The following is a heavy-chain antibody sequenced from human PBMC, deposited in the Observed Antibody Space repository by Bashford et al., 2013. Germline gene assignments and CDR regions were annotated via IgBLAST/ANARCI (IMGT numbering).Heavy chain of an antibody. CDR2: INPNSGGT. V-gene: IGHV1-2*02. CDR1: GYTFTGYY. J-gene: IGHJ3*02. CDR3: ARINGGNDAFDI. D-gene: IGHD2-8*01. Sequence: ASVKVSCKASGYTFTGYYMHWVRQAPGQGLEWMGWINPNSGGTNYAQKFQGRVTMTRDTSISTAYMELSRLRSDDTAVYYCARINGGNDAFDIWGQGTMVTVSS.